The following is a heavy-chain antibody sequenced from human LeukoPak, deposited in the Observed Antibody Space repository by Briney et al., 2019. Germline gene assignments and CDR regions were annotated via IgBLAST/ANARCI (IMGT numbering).Heavy chain of an antibody. V-gene: IGHV3-53*01. D-gene: IGHD3-10*01. CDR1: GFTVSSNY. CDR3: ARGRGYYYGSGTYNTGYYYYMDV. Sequence: GGSLRLSCAASGFTVSSNYMSWVRQAPGKGLEWVSVIYSGGSTYYADSVKGRFTISRDNSKNTLYLQMNSLRAEDTAVYYCARGRGYYYGSGTYNTGYYYYMDVWGKGTTVTVS. J-gene: IGHJ6*03. CDR2: IYSGGST.